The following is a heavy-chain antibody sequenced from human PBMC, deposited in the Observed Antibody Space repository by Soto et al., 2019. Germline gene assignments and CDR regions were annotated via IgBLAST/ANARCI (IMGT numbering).Heavy chain of an antibody. CDR3: TQNYDFWSGYPA. V-gene: IGHV3-73*01. CDR2: IRSKANSYAT. J-gene: IGHJ4*02. D-gene: IGHD3-3*01. CDR1: GFTFSGSA. Sequence: EVQLVESGGGLVQPGGSLKISCAASGFTFSGSAMHWVRQASGKGLEWVGRIRSKANSYATAYAASVKGRFTISRDDSKNTAYLQMNSLKTEDTAVYYCTQNYDFWSGYPAWGQGTLVTVSS.